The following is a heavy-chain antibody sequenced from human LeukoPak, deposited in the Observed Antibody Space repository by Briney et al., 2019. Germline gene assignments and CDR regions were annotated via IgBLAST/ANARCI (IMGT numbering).Heavy chain of an antibody. CDR3: ARGTAVAGTFGDY. J-gene: IGHJ4*02. V-gene: IGHV1-3*01. D-gene: IGHD6-19*01. Sequence: ASVKVSCKPSGYTFTSYAMHWVRQAPGQRLEWMGWINAGNGNTKYSQKFQGRVTITRDTSASTAYMELSSLRSEDTAVYYCARGTAVAGTFGDYWGQGTLVTVSS. CDR1: GYTFTSYA. CDR2: INAGNGNT.